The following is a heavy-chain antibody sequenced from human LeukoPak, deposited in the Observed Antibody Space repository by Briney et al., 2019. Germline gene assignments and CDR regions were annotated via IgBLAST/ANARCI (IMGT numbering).Heavy chain of an antibody. CDR1: GGSISSSSYY. CDR2: IYYSGST. Sequence: SETLSLTCTVSGGSISSSSYYWGWIRQPPGKGLEWIGNIYYSGSTYYNPSLESRVTMSLDTSKNQFSLRLSSVTAADTAVYYCARGALGPSFDPWGQGTLVTVSS. V-gene: IGHV4-39*07. CDR3: ARGALGPSFDP. J-gene: IGHJ5*02.